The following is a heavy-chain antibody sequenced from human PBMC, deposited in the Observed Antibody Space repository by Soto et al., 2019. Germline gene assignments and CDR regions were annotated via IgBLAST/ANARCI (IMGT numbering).Heavy chain of an antibody. CDR2: ISAYNGNT. Sequence: QVQLVQSGAEVKKPGASVKVSCKASGYTFTNFGISWVRQAPGQGLEWMGWISAYNGNTNYAQNFQGRVTMTTDTATSTAARERRSRRSDDTDVYYGARGGTQIGSWGQGTLVTVSS. CDR1: GYTFTNFG. CDR3: ARGGTQIGS. V-gene: IGHV1-18*01. J-gene: IGHJ4*02. D-gene: IGHD3-16*01.